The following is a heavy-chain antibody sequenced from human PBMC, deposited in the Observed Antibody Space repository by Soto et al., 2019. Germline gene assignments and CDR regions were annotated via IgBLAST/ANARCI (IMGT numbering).Heavy chain of an antibody. J-gene: IGHJ4*02. D-gene: IGHD6-13*01. V-gene: IGHV4-59*01. Sequence: QVQLQESGPGLVKPSETLSLTCTVSGGSISSYYWSWIRQPPGKGLEWIGYIYYSGSTNYNPSLKSXXTXSXXTSKNQFSLKLSSVTAADTAVYYCARVAAAGTFDYWGQGTLVTVSS. CDR1: GGSISSYY. CDR3: ARVAAAGTFDY. CDR2: IYYSGST.